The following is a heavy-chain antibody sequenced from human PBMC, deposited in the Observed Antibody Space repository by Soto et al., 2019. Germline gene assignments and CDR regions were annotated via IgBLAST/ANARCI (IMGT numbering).Heavy chain of an antibody. D-gene: IGHD6-13*01. V-gene: IGHV4-39*01. Sequence: SETLSLTCTVSGDSIRSSSYWGWIRQPPGKGQEWIGSIYSTGNTYYNPSLNSQVTISVDTSKNQFSLNVISVTAADTAVYYCRRSSRYSTDVWGQGTTVTVSS. CDR3: RRSSRYSTDV. CDR1: GDSIRSSSY. CDR2: IYSTGNT. J-gene: IGHJ6*02.